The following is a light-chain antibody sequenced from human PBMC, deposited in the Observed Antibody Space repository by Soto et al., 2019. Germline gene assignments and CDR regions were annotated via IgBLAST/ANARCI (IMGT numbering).Light chain of an antibody. CDR3: ASYTSSSTSVI. Sequence: QSVLTQPASVSGSPGQSTTISCTGTSSDVGGYKYVSWYQQHPDKAPKLIIFEVSNRPSGTSSRFSGSKSGNTASLTISGLQAKDEADYYCASYTSSSTSVIFGRGTKLTV. V-gene: IGLV2-14*01. CDR2: EVS. J-gene: IGLJ2*01. CDR1: SSDVGGYKY.